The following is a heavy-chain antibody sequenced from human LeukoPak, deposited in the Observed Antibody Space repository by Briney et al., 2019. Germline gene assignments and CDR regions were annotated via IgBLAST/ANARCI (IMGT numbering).Heavy chain of an antibody. J-gene: IGHJ4*02. CDR2: ISPDGSVT. CDR3: AKAYDTSGWYPDY. V-gene: IGHV3-30*18. Sequence: GGSLRLSCAASGFTFSTSGMHWVRQAPGKGPEWVAIISPDGSVTSYADSVKGRFAISRDNSEHTLYLQMNSLRADDTAVYFCAKAYDTSGWYPDYWGQGTLVTVSS. CDR1: GFTFSTSG. D-gene: IGHD6-19*01.